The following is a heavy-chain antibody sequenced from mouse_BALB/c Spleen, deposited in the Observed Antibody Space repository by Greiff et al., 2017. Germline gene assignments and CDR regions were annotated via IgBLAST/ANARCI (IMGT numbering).Heavy chain of an antibody. J-gene: IGHJ3*01. V-gene: IGHV1S81*02. Sequence: QVQLKESGAELVKPGASVKLSCKASGYTFTSYYMYWVKQRPGQGLEWIGGINPSNGGTNFNEKFKSKATLTVDKSSSTAYMQLSSLTSEDSAVYYCTRSPITTEGFAYWGQGTLVTVSA. CDR2: INPSNGGT. CDR3: TRSPITTEGFAY. CDR1: GYTFTSYY. D-gene: IGHD1-1*01.